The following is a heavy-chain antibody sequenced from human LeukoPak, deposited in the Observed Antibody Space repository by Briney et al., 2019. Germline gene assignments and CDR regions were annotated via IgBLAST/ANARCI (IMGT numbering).Heavy chain of an antibody. CDR1: GFAFHNHA. J-gene: IGHJ4*02. D-gene: IGHD6-19*01. CDR3: AKSDCDTIGCKPLDY. V-gene: IGHV3-23*01. Sequence: GGSLRLSCAASGFAFHNHAMSWVRQPPGKGLEWVSAINSGGDTTAYADFVRGRFTISRDNSKNTLSLQLNTLGADDTAIYYCAKSDCDTIGCKPLDYWGQGTLVTVSS. CDR2: INSGGDTT.